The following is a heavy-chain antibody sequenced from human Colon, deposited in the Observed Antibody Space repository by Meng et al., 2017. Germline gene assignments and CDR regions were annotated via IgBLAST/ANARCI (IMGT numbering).Heavy chain of an antibody. Sequence: VYPVQLGAEVEKPGAYMKVSCKASGYSFIDYGISWVRQAPGQGLEWMGWVSVFNGVTNYAQKFRGRVTMTADTSTATAYMELRSLTSDDTAVYYCARTPFAASAGTIGNWFDPWGQGTLVTVSS. CDR1: GYSFIDYG. V-gene: IGHV1-18*01. CDR3: ARTPFAASAGTIGNWFDP. CDR2: VSVFNGVT. D-gene: IGHD6-13*01. J-gene: IGHJ5*02.